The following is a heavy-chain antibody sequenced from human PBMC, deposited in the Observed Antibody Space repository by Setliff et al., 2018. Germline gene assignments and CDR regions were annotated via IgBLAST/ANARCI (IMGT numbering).Heavy chain of an antibody. J-gene: IGHJ4*02. Sequence: KAGGSLRLSCAASGFTFTAYTMNWVRQAPGQGLEWVASIDTSSYWIYYADSVKGRFAISRDNAENSLYLQMNSLRAEDTAVYYCASSESCGSTHCSPYDYWGQGTLVTVSS. CDR1: GFTFTAYT. D-gene: IGHD2-2*01. CDR3: ASSESCGSTHCSPYDY. CDR2: IDTSSYWI. V-gene: IGHV3-21*01.